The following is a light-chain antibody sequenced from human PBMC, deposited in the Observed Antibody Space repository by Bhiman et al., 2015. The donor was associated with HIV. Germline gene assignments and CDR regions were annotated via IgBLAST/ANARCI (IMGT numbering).Light chain of an antibody. CDR2: GNS. J-gene: IGLJ1*01. CDR1: SSNIGAGYD. Sequence: QSVLTQPPSVSGAPGQRVTISCTGSSSNIGAGYDVHWFQQLPKTAPKLLIYGNSNRPSGVPDRFSGSKSGTSASLAITGLQAEDEADYYCGTWDTSLSAGGVFGTGTKVTVL. CDR3: GTWDTSLSAGGV. V-gene: IGLV1-40*01.